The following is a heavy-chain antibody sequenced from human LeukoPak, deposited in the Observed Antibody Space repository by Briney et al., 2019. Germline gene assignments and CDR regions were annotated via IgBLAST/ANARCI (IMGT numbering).Heavy chain of an antibody. CDR2: IYTSGST. V-gene: IGHV4-4*07. J-gene: IGHJ5*02. D-gene: IGHD3-3*01. Sequence: PSETLSLTCTVSGGSISSYYWSWIRQPAGKGLEWIGRIYTSGSTNYNPSLKSRVTMSVDTSKNQFSLKLSSVTAADTAVYYCARGNPRGTMCGVVDTYNWFDPWGQGTLVTVSS. CDR1: GGSISSYY. CDR3: ARGNPRGTMCGVVDTYNWFDP.